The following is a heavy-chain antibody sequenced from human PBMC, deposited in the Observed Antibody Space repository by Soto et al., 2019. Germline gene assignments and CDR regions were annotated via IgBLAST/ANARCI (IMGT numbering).Heavy chain of an antibody. J-gene: IGHJ6*02. CDR1: GFTFSSYG. CDR3: AKDLNYGMDV. Sequence: QVQLVESGGGVVQPGRSLRLSCAASGFTFSSYGMHWVRQAPGKGLEWVAVISYDGSNKYYADSVKGRFTISRDNSKNTLYLQMNSLSAEDTAVYYCAKDLNYGMDVWGQGTTVTVSS. CDR2: ISYDGSNK. V-gene: IGHV3-30*18.